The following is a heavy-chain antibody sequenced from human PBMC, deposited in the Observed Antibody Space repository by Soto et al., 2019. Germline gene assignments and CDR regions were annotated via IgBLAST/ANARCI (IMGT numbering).Heavy chain of an antibody. CDR2: IYYSGST. Sequence: QLQLQESGPGLVKPSETLSLTCTVSGGSISSSSYYWGWIRQPPGKGLEWIGSIYYSGSTYYNPTLKSRVTISVDTSKNQFSLKLSSVTAADTAVSYCARLKRQWLVSHWGQGTLVTVSS. CDR3: ARLKRQWLVSH. V-gene: IGHV4-39*01. D-gene: IGHD6-19*01. J-gene: IGHJ4*02. CDR1: GGSISSSSYY.